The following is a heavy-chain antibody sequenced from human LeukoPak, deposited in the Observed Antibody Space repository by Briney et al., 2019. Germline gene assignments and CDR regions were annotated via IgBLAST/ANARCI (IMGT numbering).Heavy chain of an antibody. CDR1: GGSFSGYY. CDR2: INHSGST. Sequence: SETLSLTCAVYGGSFSGYYWSWIRQPPGKGLEWIGEINHSGSTNYNPSLKSRVTISVDTSKNQFSLKLSSVTAADTAVYYCARLTHLTSRRNSRKLGFSGASQGFDYWGQGTLVTVSS. CDR3: ARLTHLTSRRNSRKLGFSGASQGFDY. D-gene: IGHD1-7*01. V-gene: IGHV4-34*01. J-gene: IGHJ4*02.